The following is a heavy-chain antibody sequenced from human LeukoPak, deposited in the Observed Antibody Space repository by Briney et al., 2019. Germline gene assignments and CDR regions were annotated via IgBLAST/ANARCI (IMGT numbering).Heavy chain of an antibody. Sequence: GGSLRLSCAASGFTFNTYAMSWVRQAPGEGLEWVSAISGGSGNTYYADSVKGRFTISRDNSDNTLYLQMNSLRAEDTALYYCAKSLSGWSPFDYWGQGILVTVSS. D-gene: IGHD6-13*01. J-gene: IGHJ4*02. CDR2: ISGGSGNT. CDR3: AKSLSGWSPFDY. CDR1: GFTFNTYA. V-gene: IGHV3-23*01.